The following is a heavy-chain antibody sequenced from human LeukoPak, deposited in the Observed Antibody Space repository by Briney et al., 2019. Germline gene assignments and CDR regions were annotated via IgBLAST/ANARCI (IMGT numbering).Heavy chain of an antibody. CDR1: GYTFTSYG. CDR2: VSAYNGNT. D-gene: IGHD3-10*01. J-gene: IGHJ4*02. Sequence: RASVMVSCKASGYTFTSYGISWVRQAPGQGLEWMGWVSAYNGNTNYAQKLQGRVTMTTDTSTSTAYMELRSLRSDDTAVYYCARVEGSASMVRGVIRYFDYWDQGTLVTVSS. V-gene: IGHV1-18*01. CDR3: ARVEGSASMVRGVIRYFDY.